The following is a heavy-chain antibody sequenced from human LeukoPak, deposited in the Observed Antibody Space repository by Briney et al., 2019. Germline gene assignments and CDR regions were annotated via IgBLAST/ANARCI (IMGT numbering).Heavy chain of an antibody. Sequence: SETLSLTCAVSGGSISSSSYYWGWIRQPPGKGLEWIGSVYYSGSTYYNSSLQSRITISVDTSKNQFSLKLTSVTAADTAVYYCASDRSGLSFCFWGQGTLVTVSS. CDR1: GGSISSSSYY. CDR2: VYYSGST. J-gene: IGHJ4*02. D-gene: IGHD3-22*01. CDR3: ASDRSGLSFCF. V-gene: IGHV4-39*01.